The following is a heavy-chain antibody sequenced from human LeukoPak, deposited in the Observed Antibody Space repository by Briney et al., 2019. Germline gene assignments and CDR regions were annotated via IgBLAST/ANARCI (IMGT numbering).Heavy chain of an antibody. CDR2: ISVSGGST. D-gene: IGHD2-15*01. V-gene: IGHV3-23*01. Sequence: GGSLRLSCAASGFTFSSYAMSWVRQAPGKGLEWVSAISVSGGSTYYATSVKGRFTISRNNSKNTLYLQMNSLRAEDTAVYYCAKGVVVVVAADDAFDIWGQGTMVTVSS. CDR3: AKGVVVVVAADDAFDI. CDR1: GFTFSSYA. J-gene: IGHJ3*02.